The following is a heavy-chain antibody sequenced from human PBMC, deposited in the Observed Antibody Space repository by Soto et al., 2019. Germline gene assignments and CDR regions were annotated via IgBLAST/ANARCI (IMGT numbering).Heavy chain of an antibody. D-gene: IGHD3-22*01. CDR3: SCRSYYYERRGYYSD. J-gene: IGHJ4*02. CDR1: GFTFGASA. Sequence: GSLRLSCSASGFTFGASALQWVRQASGKGLEWLGRIRSRANSYATAYAASVKGRFTISRDDSENTAYLQMNGLKTEDTAVYYCSCRSYYYERRGYYSDWGQGTLVTVSS. CDR2: IRSRANSYAT. V-gene: IGHV3-73*01.